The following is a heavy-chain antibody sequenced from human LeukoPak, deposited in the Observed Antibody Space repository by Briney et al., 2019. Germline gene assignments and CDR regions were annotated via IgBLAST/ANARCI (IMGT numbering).Heavy chain of an antibody. CDR3: ASSYYASGSYRFHDY. CDR2: ISSSGTII. V-gene: IGHV3-48*04. CDR1: GFTVSSNS. D-gene: IGHD3-10*01. J-gene: IGHJ4*02. Sequence: PGGSLRLSCTVSGFTVSSNSMSWVRQAPGKGLEWISYISSSGTIIYYADSVKGRFTISRDNAKNSLYLQMNSLRVEDTAVYYCASSYYASGSYRFHDYWGQGTLVTVSS.